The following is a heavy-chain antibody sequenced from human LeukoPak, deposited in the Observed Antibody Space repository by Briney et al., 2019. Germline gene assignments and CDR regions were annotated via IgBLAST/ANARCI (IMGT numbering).Heavy chain of an antibody. Sequence: GGSLRLSCAASGFTFSSYAMSWVRQAPGKGLEWVSSISSSSSYIYYADSVKGRFTISRDNAKNSLYLQMNSLRAEDTAVYYCARDRINYYDSSAWAYWGQGTLVTVSS. CDR3: ARDRINYYDSSAWAY. CDR2: ISSSSSYI. J-gene: IGHJ4*02. V-gene: IGHV3-21*01. CDR1: GFTFSSYA. D-gene: IGHD3-22*01.